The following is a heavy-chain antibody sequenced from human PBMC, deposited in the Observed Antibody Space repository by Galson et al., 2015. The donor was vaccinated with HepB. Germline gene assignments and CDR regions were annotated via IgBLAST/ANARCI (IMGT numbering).Heavy chain of an antibody. J-gene: IGHJ4*02. CDR2: IWYDGSNK. D-gene: IGHD2-15*01. V-gene: IGHV3-33*06. CDR1: GFTFSSYG. CDR3: AKITGSLDPFTS. Sequence: SLRLSCAASGFTFSSYGMHWVRQAPGKGLEWVAVIWYDGSNKYYADSVKGRFTISRDNSKNTLFLQMNSLRAEDTAVYYCAKITGSLDPFTSWGPGTLVTVSS.